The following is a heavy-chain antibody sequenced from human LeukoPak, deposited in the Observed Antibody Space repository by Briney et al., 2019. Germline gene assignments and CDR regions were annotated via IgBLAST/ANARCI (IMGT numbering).Heavy chain of an antibody. CDR3: ARGAYLRARYYYYMDV. CDR2: INHSGST. CDR1: GGSISSGDYY. V-gene: IGHV4-30-4*08. J-gene: IGHJ6*03. D-gene: IGHD4-17*01. Sequence: PSQTLSLPCTVSGGSISSGDYYWSWIRQPPGKGLEWIEEINHSGSTNYNPSLKSRVTISVDTSKNQFSLKLSSVAAADTAVYYCARGAYLRARYYYYMDVWGKGTTVTVSS.